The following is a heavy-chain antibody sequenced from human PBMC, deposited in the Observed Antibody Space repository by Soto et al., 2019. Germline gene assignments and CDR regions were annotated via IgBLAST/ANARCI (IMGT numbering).Heavy chain of an antibody. V-gene: IGHV3-23*01. Sequence: EVQLLESGGGLVQPGGSLRLSCAASGFTFSSYAMSWVRQAPGKGLEWVSAISGSGGSTYYADSVKGRFTISRDNSKNTLYLQMNSLRAEDTAVYYCAKDSYNLWGDSTAIFDYWGQGTLVTVSS. CDR3: AKDSYNLWGDSTAIFDY. CDR2: ISGSGGST. CDR1: GFTFSSYA. J-gene: IGHJ4*02. D-gene: IGHD2-21*02.